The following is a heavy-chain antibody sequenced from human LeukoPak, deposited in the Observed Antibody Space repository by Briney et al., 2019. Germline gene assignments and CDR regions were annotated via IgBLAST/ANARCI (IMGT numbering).Heavy chain of an antibody. CDR1: GFTFRSLA. CDR2: IRSNGDTT. CDR3: AKGQELDDGVFDS. Sequence: GGSLRLSCTASGFTFRSLAMSWVRQAPGKGLEWVSTIRSNGDTTYNADSVKGRFTISRDNSKNTLYLELNSLRVEDTATFYCAKGQELDDGVFDSSGQGTMVTVSS. J-gene: IGHJ4*02. D-gene: IGHD1-1*01. V-gene: IGHV3-23*01.